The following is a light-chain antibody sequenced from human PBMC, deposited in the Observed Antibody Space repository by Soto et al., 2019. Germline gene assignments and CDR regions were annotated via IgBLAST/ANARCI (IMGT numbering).Light chain of an antibody. V-gene: IGKV1-5*01. CDR2: DAS. J-gene: IGKJ2*01. CDR1: QTISGW. CDR3: QQYKDSYT. Sequence: DIQMTQSPSTLSASVGDRVTITCRASQTISGWLAWYQQKPGKAPKLLIYDASQLESGVPSRFSGSETETKYILTISSLQPDDSATYYCQQYKDSYTFGQGTKLEIK.